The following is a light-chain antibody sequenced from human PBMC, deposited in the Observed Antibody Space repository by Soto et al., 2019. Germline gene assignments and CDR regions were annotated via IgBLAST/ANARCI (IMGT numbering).Light chain of an antibody. V-gene: IGKV3-15*01. J-gene: IGKJ1*01. CDR3: QQYNNWPPWT. CDR1: QGVSSN. Sequence: EIVMTQSPATLSVSPGETATLSCRASQGVSSNLAWYQQKPGQPPRLLIYGASTRATGIPARFSGSGSGTEFTLTISSLQSEDFAVYYCQQYNNWPPWTFGQGTKVEIK. CDR2: GAS.